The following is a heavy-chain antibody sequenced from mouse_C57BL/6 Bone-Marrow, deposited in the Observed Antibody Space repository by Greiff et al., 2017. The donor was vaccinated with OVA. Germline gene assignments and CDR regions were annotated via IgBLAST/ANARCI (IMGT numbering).Heavy chain of an antibody. CDR2: IDPETGGT. J-gene: IGHJ4*01. Sequence: QVQLQQSGAELVRPGASVTLSCKASGYTFTDYEMHWVKQTPEPGLEWIGAIDPETGGTAYNQKFKGKAILTADKSSSTAYMELRSLTSEDSAVYYCTRGYSNYYAMDYWGQGTSVTVSS. CDR3: TRGYSNYYAMDY. CDR1: GYTFTDYE. V-gene: IGHV1-15*01. D-gene: IGHD2-5*01.